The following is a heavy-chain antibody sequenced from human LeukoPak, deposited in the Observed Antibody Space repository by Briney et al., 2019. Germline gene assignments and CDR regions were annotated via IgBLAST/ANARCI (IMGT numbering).Heavy chain of an antibody. J-gene: IGHJ4*02. V-gene: IGHV1-69*13. CDR1: GGTFSSYA. CDR3: ARTTPRAQWLVEGFFDY. D-gene: IGHD6-19*01. CDR2: IIPIFGTA. Sequence: GASVKVSCKASGGTFSSYAISWVRQAPGQGLEWMGGIIPIFGTANYAQKFQGRVTITADESTSTAYMEPSSLRSEDTAVYYCARTTPRAQWLVEGFFDYWGQGTLVTVSS.